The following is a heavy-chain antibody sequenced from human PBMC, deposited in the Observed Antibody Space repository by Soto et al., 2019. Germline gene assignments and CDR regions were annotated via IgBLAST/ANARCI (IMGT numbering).Heavy chain of an antibody. CDR3: ARDKITGPFDY. CDR2: INHSGST. J-gene: IGHJ4*02. D-gene: IGHD2-8*02. V-gene: IGHV4-34*01. Sequence: SETLSLTCAVYGGSVSGYYWTWIRQPPGPGLEWIGEINHSGSTNYNPSLKSRVTISVDTSKNQFSLKLTSVTAADTALYSCARDKITGPFDYCGKGTLVTV. CDR1: GGSVSGYY.